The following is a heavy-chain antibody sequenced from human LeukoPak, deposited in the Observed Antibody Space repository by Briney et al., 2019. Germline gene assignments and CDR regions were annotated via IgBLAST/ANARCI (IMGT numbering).Heavy chain of an antibody. Sequence: SQTLSLTCALSGDSFSSNSAAWNWIRQSPSRGLEWLGRTYYRSKWYNDYAVSVKSRITINPDTSKNQFSLQLNSVTPEDTAVYYCARGPLWWLVPGYFDYWGQGTLVTVSS. D-gene: IGHD6-19*01. CDR2: TYYRSKWYN. CDR1: GDSFSSNSAA. CDR3: ARGPLWWLVPGYFDY. V-gene: IGHV6-1*01. J-gene: IGHJ4*02.